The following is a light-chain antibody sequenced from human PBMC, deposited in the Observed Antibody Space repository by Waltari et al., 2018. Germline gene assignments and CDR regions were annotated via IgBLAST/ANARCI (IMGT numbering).Light chain of an antibody. CDR1: QSISTW. CDR3: QQYNSFPWT. Sequence: MQLTQSTSTLSASIGDRAAITCRATQSISTWLAWYQQRPGKAPNLLIYKASALESGVPSRFSGSGSATDFTLTISSLQPDDFATYYCQQYNSFPWTFGQGTKVEIK. V-gene: IGKV1-5*03. J-gene: IGKJ1*01. CDR2: KAS.